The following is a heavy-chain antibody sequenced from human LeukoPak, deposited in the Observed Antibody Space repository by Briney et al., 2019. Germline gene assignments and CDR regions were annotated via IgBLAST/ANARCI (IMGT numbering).Heavy chain of an antibody. D-gene: IGHD5-24*01. CDR3: TRVGYIDEGIDY. Sequence: GGSLRLSCEASGFTFSGYWMHWVRQALGKGLEWVANIKQDGSKKYYVDSVKGRFTISRDNAKNSLYLQMNSLRAEDTAIYYCTRVGYIDEGIDYWGQGTLVTVSS. CDR1: GFTFSGYW. CDR2: IKQDGSKK. J-gene: IGHJ4*02. V-gene: IGHV3-7*04.